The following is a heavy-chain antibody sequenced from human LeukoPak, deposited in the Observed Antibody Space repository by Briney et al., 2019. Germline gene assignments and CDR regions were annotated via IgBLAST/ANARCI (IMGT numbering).Heavy chain of an antibody. D-gene: IGHD5-18*01. CDR3: ACWGTAIILDY. CDR2: ISSSGSTI. CDR1: GFTFSSYE. Sequence: PGGSLRLSCAASGFTFSSYEMNWVRQAPGKGLEWVSYISSSGSTIYYADSVKGRFTISRDNAKNTLYLQMNSLRAEDTAVYYCACWGTAIILDYWGQGTLVTVSS. J-gene: IGHJ4*02. V-gene: IGHV3-48*03.